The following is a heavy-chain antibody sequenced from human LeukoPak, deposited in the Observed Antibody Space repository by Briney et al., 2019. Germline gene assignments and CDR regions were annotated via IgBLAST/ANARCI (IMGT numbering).Heavy chain of an antibody. CDR1: GGSFSGYY. V-gene: IGHV4-34*01. CDR2: INHSGST. Sequence: SETLSLTCAVYGGSFSGYYWSWIRQPPGKGLEWIGEINHSGSTNYNPSLKSRVTISVGTSKNQFSLKLSSVTAADTAVYYCARWGYSSSWYGGPLDYWGQGTLVTVSS. CDR3: ARWGYSSSWYGGPLDY. D-gene: IGHD6-13*01. J-gene: IGHJ4*02.